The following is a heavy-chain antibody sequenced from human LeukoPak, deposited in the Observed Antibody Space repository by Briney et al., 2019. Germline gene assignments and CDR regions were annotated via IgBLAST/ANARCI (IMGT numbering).Heavy chain of an antibody. CDR3: ATRQRGDCGGDCYVFDY. Sequence: ASVKVSCKASGYTFTGYYMHWVRQAPGQGLEWMGGFDPEDGETIYAQKFQGRVTMTEDTSTDTAYMELSSLRSEDTAVYYCATRQRGDCGGDCYVFDYWGQGTLVTVSS. J-gene: IGHJ4*02. D-gene: IGHD2-21*02. V-gene: IGHV1-24*01. CDR1: GYTFTGYY. CDR2: FDPEDGET.